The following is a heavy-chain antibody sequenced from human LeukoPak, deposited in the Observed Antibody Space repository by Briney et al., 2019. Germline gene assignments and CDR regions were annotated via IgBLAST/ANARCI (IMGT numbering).Heavy chain of an antibody. Sequence: PGGSLRLSCVASGLAFSRSGMNWVRQAPGKGLDWLSCISPSSSSRHYADSMKGRLIISRDNAKNSLYLQMNSLTDEDTAVYYCARDIPGALTGFCRGFDYWGQGTPVTVSS. CDR2: ISPSSSSR. J-gene: IGHJ4*02. CDR1: GLAFSRSG. D-gene: IGHD3-9*01. CDR3: ARDIPGALTGFCRGFDY. V-gene: IGHV3-48*02.